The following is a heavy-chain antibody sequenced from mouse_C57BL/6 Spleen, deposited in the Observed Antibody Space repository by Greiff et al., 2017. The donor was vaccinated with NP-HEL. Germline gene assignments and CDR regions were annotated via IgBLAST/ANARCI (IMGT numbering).Heavy chain of an antibody. CDR1: GYTFTSYW. CDR3: ARGYYGSSEAMDY. J-gene: IGHJ4*01. D-gene: IGHD1-1*01. Sequence: QVQLQQPGAELVKPGASVKLSCKASGYTFTSYWMHWVKQRPGQGLEWIGMIHPNSGSTNYNEKFKSKATLTVDKSSSTAYMQLSSLTSEDSAVYYCARGYYGSSEAMDYWGQGTSVTVSS. V-gene: IGHV1-64*01. CDR2: IHPNSGST.